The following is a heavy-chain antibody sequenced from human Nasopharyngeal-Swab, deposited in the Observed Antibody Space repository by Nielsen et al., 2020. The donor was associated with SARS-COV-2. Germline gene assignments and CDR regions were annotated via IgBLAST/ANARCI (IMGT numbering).Heavy chain of an antibody. V-gene: IGHV4-39*07. D-gene: IGHD5-18*01. CDR3: ARDRGRGYSYGSFHY. Sequence: RQAPGKGLEWIGSIYHSGSTYYNPSLKSRVTISVDTSKNQFSLKLSSVTAADTAVYYCARDRGRGYSYGSFHYWGQGTLVTVSS. J-gene: IGHJ4*02. CDR2: IYHSGST.